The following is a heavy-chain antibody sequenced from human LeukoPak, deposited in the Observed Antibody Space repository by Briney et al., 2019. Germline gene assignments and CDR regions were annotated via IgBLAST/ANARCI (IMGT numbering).Heavy chain of an antibody. D-gene: IGHD3-9*01. CDR1: GFTFSSYS. Sequence: GGSLRLSCAASGFTFSSYSMNWVRQAPGKGLEWVSYISSSSSTIYYADSVKGRFTIFRDNAKNSLYLQMNSLRAEDTAVYYCARENDILTGYSFGAFDIWGQGTMVTVSS. CDR3: ARENDILTGYSFGAFDI. CDR2: ISSSSSTI. J-gene: IGHJ3*02. V-gene: IGHV3-48*04.